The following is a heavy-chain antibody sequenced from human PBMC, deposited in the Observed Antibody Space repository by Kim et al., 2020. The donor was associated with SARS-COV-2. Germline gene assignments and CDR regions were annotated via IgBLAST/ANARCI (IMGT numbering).Heavy chain of an antibody. D-gene: IGHD3-22*01. CDR3: ARTRIAMIVVVSHIDY. J-gene: IGHJ4*02. Sequence: SLKSLVTISVDTSKNQFSLKLSSVTAADTAVYYCARTRIAMIVVVSHIDYWGQGTLVTVSS. V-gene: IGHV4-31*01.